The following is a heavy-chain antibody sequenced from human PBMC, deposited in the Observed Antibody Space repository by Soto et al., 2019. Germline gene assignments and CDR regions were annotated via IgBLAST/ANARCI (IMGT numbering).Heavy chain of an antibody. D-gene: IGHD6-13*01. CDR2: IIPVFGTP. CDR3: ARGGALSTSWYWGDGLDS. CDR1: GYSFSSHA. J-gene: IGHJ4*02. V-gene: IGHV1-69*06. Sequence: QVQLEQSGSEVKKSGSSVKVSCKASGYSFSSHAITWVRQAPGQGLEWMGGIIPVFGTPSYAQTFQGRVTISADKSTNTFYLELRSLRSEDTAVYYCARGGALSTSWYWGDGLDSWGQGTQVTVSS.